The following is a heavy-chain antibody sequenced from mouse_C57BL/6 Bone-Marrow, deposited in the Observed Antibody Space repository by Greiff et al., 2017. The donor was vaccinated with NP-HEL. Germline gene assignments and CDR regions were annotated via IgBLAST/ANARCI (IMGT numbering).Heavy chain of an antibody. CDR3: ARHYSNYGYAMDY. CDR1: GFTFSDYY. J-gene: IGHJ4*01. Sequence: DVMLVESGGGLVQPGGSLKLSCAASGFTFSDYYMYWVRQTPEKRLEWVAYISNGGGSTYYPDTVKGRFTISRDNAKNTLYLQMSRLKSEDTAMYYCARHYSNYGYAMDYWGQGTSVTVSS. D-gene: IGHD2-5*01. CDR2: ISNGGGST. V-gene: IGHV5-12*01.